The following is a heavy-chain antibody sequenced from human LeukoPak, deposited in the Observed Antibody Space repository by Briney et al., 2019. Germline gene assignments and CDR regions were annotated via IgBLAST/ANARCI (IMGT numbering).Heavy chain of an antibody. Sequence: ASVKVSCKASGYTFTSYYMHWVRQAPGQGLEWMGIINPSGGSTSYAQKFQGRVTMTRDTSTSTVYMELSSLRSEDTAVYYCARASNSNYPYWWFDPWGQGTLVTVSS. D-gene: IGHD4-11*01. CDR2: INPSGGST. J-gene: IGHJ5*02. V-gene: IGHV1-46*01. CDR1: GYTFTSYY. CDR3: ARASNSNYPYWWFDP.